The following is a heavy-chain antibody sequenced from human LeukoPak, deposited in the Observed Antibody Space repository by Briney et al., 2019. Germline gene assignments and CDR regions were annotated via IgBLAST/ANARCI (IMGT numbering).Heavy chain of an antibody. V-gene: IGHV3-11*01. CDR1: GFTFSGYY. D-gene: IGHD6-13*01. J-gene: IGHJ4*02. CDR3: AREAAAIDY. CDR2: ISSSGSTK. Sequence: GGSLRLSCAASGFTFSGYYMTWIRQAPGKGLEWVSYISSSGSTKYYADSVKGRFTISRDNANNSLYLHMNSLRAEDSAVYYCAREAAAIDYWGQGTLVTVSS.